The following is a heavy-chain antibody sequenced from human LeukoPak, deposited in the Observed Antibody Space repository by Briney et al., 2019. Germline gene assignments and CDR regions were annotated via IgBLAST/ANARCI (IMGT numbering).Heavy chain of an antibody. CDR1: GGSFSGYY. Sequence: SETLSLTCAVYGGSFSGYYWSWIRQPPGKGLEWIGEINHSGSTNYNPSLKSRVTISVDTSKNQFSLKLSSVTAADTAVYYCARVVRGGSYNYYYYYYMDVWGKGTTVTISS. V-gene: IGHV4-34*01. J-gene: IGHJ6*03. CDR2: INHSGST. D-gene: IGHD1-26*01. CDR3: ARVVRGGSYNYYYYYYMDV.